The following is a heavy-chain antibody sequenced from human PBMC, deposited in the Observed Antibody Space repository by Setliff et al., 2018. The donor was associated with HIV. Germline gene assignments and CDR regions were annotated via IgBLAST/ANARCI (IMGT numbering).Heavy chain of an antibody. CDR1: GFNFNTYS. CDR3: TRMIPPRSNRFSSGWFDY. V-gene: IGHV3-21*01. D-gene: IGHD6-19*01. Sequence: GGSLRLSCAASGFNFNTYSMSWVRQAPGKGLEWVSSISSSGTYIYYADSMKGRFTISRDKAGNSLYLQLNNVRAEDTTVYYCTRMIPPRSNRFSSGWFDYWGQGTVVTVSS. CDR2: ISSSGTYI. J-gene: IGHJ4*02.